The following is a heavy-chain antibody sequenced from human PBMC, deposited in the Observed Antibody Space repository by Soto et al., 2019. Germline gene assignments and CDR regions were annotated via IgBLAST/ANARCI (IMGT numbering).Heavy chain of an antibody. CDR3: ARRGSRLSVAVAAFDY. D-gene: IGHD6-19*01. CDR2: ISYSGST. CDR1: SGSISTSGYY. Sequence: SETLSLTCSVSSGSISTSGYYWGWIRQPPGTGLEWIGGISYSGSTYYNPSLKSRLTISVDTSKNHFSLKLTSVTAADTAVYYCARRGSRLSVAVAAFDYWSQGTLVTVSS. J-gene: IGHJ4*02. V-gene: IGHV4-39*02.